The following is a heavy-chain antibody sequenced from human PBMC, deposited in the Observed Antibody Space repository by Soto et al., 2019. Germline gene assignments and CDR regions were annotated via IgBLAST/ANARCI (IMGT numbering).Heavy chain of an antibody. Sequence: QVQLVESGGGVVQPGRSLRLSCAASGFTSTSYGMHWVRKAAGKGLEWVATISYDESNKYYADSVKGRFTISRDNSKNKLYLEMNSLRAEDSALYYCARVTSGYTSSWYYGMDVWGQGRTLTVSS. CDR1: GFTSTSYG. J-gene: IGHJ6*02. D-gene: IGHD6-13*01. V-gene: IGHV3-30*03. CDR3: ARVTSGYTSSWYYGMDV. CDR2: ISYDESNK.